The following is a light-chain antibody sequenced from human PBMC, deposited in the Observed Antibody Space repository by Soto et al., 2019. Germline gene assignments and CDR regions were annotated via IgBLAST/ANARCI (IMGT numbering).Light chain of an antibody. CDR2: GAS. V-gene: IGKV3-20*01. CDR3: QQYETSPRT. Sequence: DIVLTQSPATLSLSPGERATLSCRASQSVSSSLAWYQQKPSQAPRLLIYGASSRATGIPDRFSGSGSGTDFTLTISRLEPEDFAVYYCQQYETSPRTFGQGTKVEI. CDR1: QSVSSS. J-gene: IGKJ1*01.